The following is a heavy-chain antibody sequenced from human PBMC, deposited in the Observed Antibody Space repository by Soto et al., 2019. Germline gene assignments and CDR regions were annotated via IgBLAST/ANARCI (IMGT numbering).Heavy chain of an antibody. CDR3: ARRYSSSWDGHDAFDI. Sequence: GESLKISCKGSGYSFTSYWIGWVRQMPGKGLEWMGIIYPGDSDTRYSPSFQGQVTISADKSISTAYLQWSSLKASDTAMYYCARRYSSSWDGHDAFDIWGQGTMVTVSS. CDR2: IYPGDSDT. D-gene: IGHD6-13*01. CDR1: GYSFTSYW. V-gene: IGHV5-51*01. J-gene: IGHJ3*02.